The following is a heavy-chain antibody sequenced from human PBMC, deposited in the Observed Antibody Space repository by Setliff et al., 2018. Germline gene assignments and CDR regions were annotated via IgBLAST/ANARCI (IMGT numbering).Heavy chain of an antibody. CDR3: ARVTIAVAGYFDF. V-gene: IGHV1-18*01. D-gene: IGHD6-19*01. CDR1: GYTFTNYG. J-gene: IGHJ4*02. CDR2: IGAYNGNT. Sequence: ASVKVSCKASGYTFTNYGVTWVRQAPGQGLEWMGWIGAYNGNTYNAHKFQGRVTMTSDTSTSTAYMELRSLRSDDTAVYYCARVTIAVAGYFDFWGQGTLVTVAS.